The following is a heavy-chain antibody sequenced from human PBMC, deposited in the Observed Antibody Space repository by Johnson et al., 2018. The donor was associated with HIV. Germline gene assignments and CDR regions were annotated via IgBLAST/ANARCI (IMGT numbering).Heavy chain of an antibody. CDR1: GFTFSSYA. V-gene: IGHV3-7*03. CDR2: IKQDGSEK. J-gene: IGHJ3*02. D-gene: IGHD1-26*01. CDR3: ATFGGGSFHAFDI. Sequence: VQLVESGGGVVQPGRSLRLSCAASGFTFSSYAMHWVRQAPGKGLEGVANIKQDGSEKYYVDSVKGRFTISRDNAKNSLYLQMNSLRAEDTAVYYCATFGGGSFHAFDIWGQGTMVTVSS.